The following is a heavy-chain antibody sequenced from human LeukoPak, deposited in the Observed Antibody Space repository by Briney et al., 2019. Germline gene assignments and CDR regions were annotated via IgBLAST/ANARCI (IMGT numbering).Heavy chain of an antibody. Sequence: PSETLSLTCTVPGASISSSDYYWGWIRQPPGKGLEWIGTIYYGGSTYYIPSLESRVTISVDTSMNQFSLRLSSVTAADMAVYYCANIVNSNAWRWGGQGTLVTVSS. CDR3: ANIVNSNAWRW. CDR2: IYYGGST. V-gene: IGHV4-39*01. CDR1: GASISSSDYY. D-gene: IGHD2-21*01. J-gene: IGHJ4*02.